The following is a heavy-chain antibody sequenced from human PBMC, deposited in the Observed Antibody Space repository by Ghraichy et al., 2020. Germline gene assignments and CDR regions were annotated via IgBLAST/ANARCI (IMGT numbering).Heavy chain of an antibody. CDR1: GFTFSSYA. Sequence: AGSLRLSCAVSGFTFSSYAMSWVRQAPGKGLEWVTVISGSGGSTYYADSVKGRFTISRDNAKNTLFLQMNSLRAEDTAIYYCAKLPAGILAAAIGFDYWGQGTLVTVSS. D-gene: IGHD2-2*01. J-gene: IGHJ4*02. V-gene: IGHV3-23*01. CDR3: AKLPAGILAAAIGFDY. CDR2: ISGSGGST.